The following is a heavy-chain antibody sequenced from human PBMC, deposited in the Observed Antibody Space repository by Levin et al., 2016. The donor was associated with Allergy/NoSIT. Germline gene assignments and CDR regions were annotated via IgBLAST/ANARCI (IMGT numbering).Heavy chain of an antibody. J-gene: IGHJ4*02. CDR2: IIPILGIA. CDR1: GYTFTSYG. CDR3: ARLGDHYYDSSGPYY. Sequence: SVKVSCKASGYTFTSYGISWVRQAPGQGLEWMGGIIPILGIANYAQKFQGRVTITADKSTSTAYMELSSLRSEDTAVYYCARLGDHYYDSSGPYYWGQGTLVTVSS. V-gene: IGHV1-69*10. D-gene: IGHD3-22*01.